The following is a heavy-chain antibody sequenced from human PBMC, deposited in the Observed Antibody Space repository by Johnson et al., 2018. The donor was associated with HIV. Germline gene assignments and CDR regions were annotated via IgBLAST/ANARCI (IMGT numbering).Heavy chain of an antibody. J-gene: IGHJ3*02. V-gene: IGHV3-30*02. D-gene: IGHD2-15*01. CDR2: IRYDGSNK. CDR3: AKSSGSSGAFDI. CDR1: GFTFSSYG. Sequence: QVQLVESGGGLVQPGGSLRLSCAASGFTFSSYGMHWVRQAPGKGLEWVAFIRYDGSNKYYADSVKGRFTISRDNSKNTLYLQMNSLRAEDTAVYYCAKSSGSSGAFDIWGQGTMVIVSS.